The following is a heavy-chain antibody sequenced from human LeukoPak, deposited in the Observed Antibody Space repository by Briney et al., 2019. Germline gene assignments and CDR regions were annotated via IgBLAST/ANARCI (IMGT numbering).Heavy chain of an antibody. CDR2: IYHSGST. J-gene: IGHJ5*02. D-gene: IGHD5-12*01. V-gene: IGHV4-38-2*02. CDR3: AREIRWGTVATGLTYNWLDP. CDR1: GYSISDSYY. Sequence: PSETLSLTCTVSGYSISDSYYWAWIRQPSGRGLEWIGSIYHSGSTYYNPSLKSRVTISVDTSKNQFSLKLRSVAAADTAVFYCAREIRWGTVATGLTYNWLDPWGQGILVTVSS.